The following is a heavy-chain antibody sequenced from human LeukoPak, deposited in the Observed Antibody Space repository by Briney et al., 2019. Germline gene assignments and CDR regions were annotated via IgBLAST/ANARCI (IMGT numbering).Heavy chain of an antibody. D-gene: IGHD6-13*01. CDR3: AISSSSWYFFDY. Sequence: SVKVSCKASGGTFSNYAISWVRQAPGQGLEWMGGIIPMFGTANYAQKFQGRVTITADESTSTAYMELNGLRSEDTAVYYCAISSSSWYFFDYWGQGTLVTVSS. J-gene: IGHJ4*02. CDR1: GGTFSNYA. CDR2: IIPMFGTA. V-gene: IGHV1-69*13.